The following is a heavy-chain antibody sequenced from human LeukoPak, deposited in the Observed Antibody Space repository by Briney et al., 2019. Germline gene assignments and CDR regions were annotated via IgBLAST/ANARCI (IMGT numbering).Heavy chain of an antibody. CDR1: GFDFSIYR. Sequence: PGGSLRLSCAASGFDFSIYRMNWVRQAPGKGLEWVSYIHLSGTPTHCAEVVKGRFSISRDNAKNSLYLQMDNLRAEDTAVYYCAKAVNYYYDSSGYSGGGFDYWGQGTLVTVSS. J-gene: IGHJ4*02. D-gene: IGHD3-22*01. CDR2: IHLSGTPT. V-gene: IGHV3-48*04. CDR3: AKAVNYYYDSSGYSGGGFDY.